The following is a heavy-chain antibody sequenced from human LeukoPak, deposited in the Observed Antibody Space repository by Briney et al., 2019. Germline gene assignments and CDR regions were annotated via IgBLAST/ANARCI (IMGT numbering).Heavy chain of an antibody. Sequence: PGGSLRLSCAASGFTFSSYAMSWVRQATGKGLEWVSAISGSGGSTYYADSVKGRFTISRDNSKNTLYLQMTSLRAEDTAVYYCAKDKVGSSGYGSGDYWGQGTLVTVSS. V-gene: IGHV3-23*01. CDR1: GFTFSSYA. J-gene: IGHJ4*02. D-gene: IGHD3-10*01. CDR2: ISGSGGST. CDR3: AKDKVGSSGYGSGDY.